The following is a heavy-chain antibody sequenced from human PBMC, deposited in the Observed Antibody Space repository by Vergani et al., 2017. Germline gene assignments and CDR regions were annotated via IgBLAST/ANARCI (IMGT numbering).Heavy chain of an antibody. Sequence: QVQLVQSGAEVKKPGSSVKVSCKASGGTFSSYAISWVRQAPGQGLEWMGGIIPIFGTANYAQKFQGRVTITADESTSTADMELSSLRSEDTAVYYCARDNYDFWSGYYREGIGYYYYYMDVWGKGTTVTVSS. J-gene: IGHJ6*03. CDR2: IIPIFGTA. D-gene: IGHD3-3*01. CDR1: GGTFSSYA. CDR3: ARDNYDFWSGYYREGIGYYYYYMDV. V-gene: IGHV1-69*01.